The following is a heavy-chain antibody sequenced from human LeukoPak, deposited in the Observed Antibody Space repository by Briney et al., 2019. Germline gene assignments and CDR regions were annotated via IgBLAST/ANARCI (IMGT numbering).Heavy chain of an antibody. Sequence: PGGSLRLSCAASGFTVSSNYMSWVRQAPGKGLEWVSVIYSGGSTYYADSVKGRFTISRDSSKNTLYLQMNSLRAEDTAVYYCARDIYSYGPGIGYWGQGTLVTVSS. CDR2: IYSGGST. J-gene: IGHJ4*02. V-gene: IGHV3-53*01. CDR3: ARDIYSYGPGIGY. D-gene: IGHD5-18*01. CDR1: GFTVSSNY.